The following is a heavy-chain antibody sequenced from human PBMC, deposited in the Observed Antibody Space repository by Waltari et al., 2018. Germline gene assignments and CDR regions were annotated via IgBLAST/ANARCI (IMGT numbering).Heavy chain of an antibody. V-gene: IGHV3-23*01. J-gene: IGHJ4*02. CDR1: GFTFSNYV. CDR3: AKEQGEGGVFDY. D-gene: IGHD3-3*01. Sequence: EVQLLESGGGLVQPGGSLRLSCAASGFTFSNYVMSWVRQAPGKGLGWVSALSGSGGSISYADSVKGRFTISRDNSKSTLYMQMNSLIAEDTAIYYCAKEQGEGGVFDYWGQGTLVTVSS. CDR2: LSGSGGSI.